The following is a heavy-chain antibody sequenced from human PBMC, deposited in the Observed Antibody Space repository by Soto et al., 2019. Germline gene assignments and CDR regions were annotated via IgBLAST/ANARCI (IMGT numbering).Heavy chain of an antibody. Sequence: QVQLQESGPGLVKPSQTLSLTCTVSGGSISSGDYYWSWFRQPPGKGLEWIGYIYYTGSTYYNPSLKSRLTISVDTSKNQLSLKLSSVTAADTAVYYCARAFDDSSGYYGGLGYWGQGTLVTASS. CDR2: IYYTGST. V-gene: IGHV4-30-4*08. J-gene: IGHJ4*02. CDR1: GGSISSGDYY. CDR3: ARAFDDSSGYYGGLGY. D-gene: IGHD3-22*01.